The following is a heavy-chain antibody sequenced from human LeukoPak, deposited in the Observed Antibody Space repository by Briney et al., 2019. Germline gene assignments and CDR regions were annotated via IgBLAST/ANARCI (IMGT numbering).Heavy chain of an antibody. D-gene: IGHD1-26*01. V-gene: IGHV3-7*03. CDR2: IKQDGGES. CDR1: GFTFSSYW. Sequence: PGGSLRLSCAASGFTFSSYWMTWVRQDPGKGMEWVATIKQDGGESYYVDSVKGRFTISRENAKNSLYLQMNNLRAEDTAVYYCARDYYENIAHSHMLPFWGQGTLVTVSS. CDR3: ARDYYENIAHSHMLPF. J-gene: IGHJ4*02.